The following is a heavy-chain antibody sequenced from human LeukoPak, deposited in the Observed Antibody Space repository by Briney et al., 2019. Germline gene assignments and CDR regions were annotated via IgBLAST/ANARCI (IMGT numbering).Heavy chain of an antibody. J-gene: IGHJ4*02. Sequence: PGGSLRLSCVASGFTFSDIGMHWVRQAPGKGLEWVASIRFDSSNKYYTDSVRGRLTISRDNAKNSLYLQMNSLRAEDTAVYYCAVGEFDYWGQGTLVTVSS. D-gene: IGHD3-10*01. CDR2: IRFDSSNK. CDR1: GFTFSDIG. CDR3: AVGEFDY. V-gene: IGHV3-30*02.